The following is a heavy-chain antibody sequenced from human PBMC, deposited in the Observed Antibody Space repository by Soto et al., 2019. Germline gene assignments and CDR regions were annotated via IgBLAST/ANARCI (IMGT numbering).Heavy chain of an antibody. Sequence: SETLSLTCAVYGGSFSGYYWSWIRQPPGKGLEWIGEINHSGSTNYNPSLKSRVTISVDTSKNQFSLKLSSVTAADTAVYYCARGAGRGMDVWGKGTTVTVSS. J-gene: IGHJ6*03. V-gene: IGHV4-34*01. D-gene: IGHD3-10*01. CDR1: GGSFSGYY. CDR2: INHSGST. CDR3: ARGAGRGMDV.